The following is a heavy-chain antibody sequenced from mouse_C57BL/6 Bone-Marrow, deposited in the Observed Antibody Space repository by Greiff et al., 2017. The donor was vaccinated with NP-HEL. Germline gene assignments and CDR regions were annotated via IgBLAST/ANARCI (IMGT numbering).Heavy chain of an antibody. V-gene: IGHV1-55*01. Sequence: QVQLKQPGAELVKPGASVKMSCKASGYTFTSYWITWVKQRPGQGLEWIGDIYPGSGSTNYNEKFKSKATLTVDTSSSTAYMQLSSLTSEDSAVYYCARKTYYSSHYYAMDYWGQGTSVTVSS. D-gene: IGHD2-12*01. J-gene: IGHJ4*01. CDR3: ARKTYYSSHYYAMDY. CDR1: GYTFTSYW. CDR2: IYPGSGST.